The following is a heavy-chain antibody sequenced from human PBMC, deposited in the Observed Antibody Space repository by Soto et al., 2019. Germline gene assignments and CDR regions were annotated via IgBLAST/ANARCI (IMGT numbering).Heavy chain of an antibody. Sequence: GGSLRLSCAASGFTFSDYYMSWIRQAPGKGLEWVSYISSSGSTIYYADSVKGRFTISRDNAKNSLYLQMNSLRAEDTAVYYCARRYCSGGSCYSDDAFDIWGQGTMVTVSS. D-gene: IGHD2-15*01. CDR1: GFTFSDYY. CDR2: ISSSGSTI. J-gene: IGHJ3*02. V-gene: IGHV3-11*01. CDR3: ARRYCSGGSCYSDDAFDI.